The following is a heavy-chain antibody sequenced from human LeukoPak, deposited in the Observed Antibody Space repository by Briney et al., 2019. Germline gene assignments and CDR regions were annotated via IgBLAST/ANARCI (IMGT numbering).Heavy chain of an antibody. D-gene: IGHD3-10*01. Sequence: GGSLRLSCAASGFTFSSYSMNWVRQAPGKGLEWVSSISSSSSYIYYADSVKGRFTISRDNAKNSLYLQMNSLRAEDTAVYYCAIHPYYYGSGNMDVWGQGTTVTVSS. J-gene: IGHJ6*02. CDR1: GFTFSSYS. V-gene: IGHV3-21*01. CDR2: ISSSSSYI. CDR3: AIHPYYYGSGNMDV.